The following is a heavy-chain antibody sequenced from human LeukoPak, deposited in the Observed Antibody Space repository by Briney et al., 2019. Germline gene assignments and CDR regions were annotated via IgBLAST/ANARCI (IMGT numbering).Heavy chain of an antibody. D-gene: IGHD3-9*01. J-gene: IGHJ4*02. CDR1: GGSISSYY. CDR3: ARQNDILTGYPLDY. Sequence: SETLSLTFTVSGGSISSYYWSWIRQPPGKGLGWIGYIYYSGSTNYNPSLKSRVTISVDTSKNQFSLKLSSVTAADTAVYYCARQNDILTGYPLDYWGQGTLVTVSS. V-gene: IGHV4-59*08. CDR2: IYYSGST.